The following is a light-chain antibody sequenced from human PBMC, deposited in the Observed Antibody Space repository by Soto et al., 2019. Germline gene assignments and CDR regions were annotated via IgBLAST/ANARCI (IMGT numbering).Light chain of an antibody. Sequence: QSVLTQPPSASGTPGQRVFISCSGSSSNIGGTNYAYWYQQLPGAAAKLLMHSNNLRPSGVPERISGSKSGTSASLAISGLRSEDEALYYCASWDDRLGAVIFGGGTKLTVL. CDR1: SSNIGGTNY. J-gene: IGLJ2*01. CDR3: ASWDDRLGAVI. CDR2: SNN. V-gene: IGLV1-47*02.